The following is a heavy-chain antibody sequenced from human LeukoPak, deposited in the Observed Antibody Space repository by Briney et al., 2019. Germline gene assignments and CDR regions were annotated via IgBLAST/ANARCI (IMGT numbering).Heavy chain of an antibody. J-gene: IGHJ4*02. V-gene: IGHV3-23*01. Sequence: PGGSLRLSCAASGFTFSNYAMNWVRQAPGKGLEWVSSIGGSGGSTDYADSVKGRFTISRDNSKNTLYLQMNSLRAEDTAVYYCAKEIEVVPAANSPFDYWGQGTLVTVSS. D-gene: IGHD2-2*01. CDR2: IGGSGGST. CDR3: AKEIEVVPAANSPFDY. CDR1: GFTFSNYA.